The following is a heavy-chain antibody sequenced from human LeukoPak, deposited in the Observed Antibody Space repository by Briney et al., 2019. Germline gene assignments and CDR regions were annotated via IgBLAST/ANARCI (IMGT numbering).Heavy chain of an antibody. Sequence: SETLSLTRTVSGGSISSYYWSWIRQPPGKGLEWIGYIYYSGSTNYNPSLKSRVTISVDTSKNQFSLKLSSVTAADTAVYYCARVEGFKPVAGPDAFDIWGQGTMVTVSS. CDR3: ARVEGFKPVAGPDAFDI. V-gene: IGHV4-59*01. D-gene: IGHD6-19*01. J-gene: IGHJ3*02. CDR1: GGSISSYY. CDR2: IYYSGST.